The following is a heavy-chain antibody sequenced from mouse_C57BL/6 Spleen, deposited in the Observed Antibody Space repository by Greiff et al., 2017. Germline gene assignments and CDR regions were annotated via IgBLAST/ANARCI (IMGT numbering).Heavy chain of an antibody. CDR1: GYTFTSYG. J-gene: IGHJ4*01. CDR2: IYPRSGNT. CDR3: ARGGTTVVAEDAMDY. D-gene: IGHD1-1*01. Sequence: VMLVESGAELARPGASVKLSCKASGYTFTSYGISWVKQRTGQGLEWIGEIYPRSGNTYYNEKFKGKATLTADKSSSTAYMELRSLTSEDSAVYFCARGGTTVVAEDAMDYWGQGTSVTVSS. V-gene: IGHV1-81*01.